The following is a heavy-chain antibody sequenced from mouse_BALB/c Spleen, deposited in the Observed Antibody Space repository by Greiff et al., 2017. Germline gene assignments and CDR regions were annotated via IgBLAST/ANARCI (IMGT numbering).Heavy chain of an antibody. V-gene: IGHV1S22*01. D-gene: IGHD1-1*01. CDR3: TREEGIYYGSSLAY. CDR1: GYTFTSYW. J-gene: IGHJ3*01. Sequence: LQQPGSELVRPGASVKLSCKASGYTFTSYWMHWVKQRHGQGLEWIGNIYPGSGSTNYDEKFKSKGTLTVDTSSSTAYMHLSSLTSEDSAVYYCTREEGIYYGSSLAYWGQGTLVTVSA. CDR2: IYPGSGST.